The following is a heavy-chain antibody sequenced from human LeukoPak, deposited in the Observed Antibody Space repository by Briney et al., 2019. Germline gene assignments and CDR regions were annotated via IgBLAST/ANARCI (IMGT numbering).Heavy chain of an antibody. CDR3: ARQRYYFDY. V-gene: IGHV3-48*03. CDR1: GFTFSSYE. J-gene: IGHJ4*02. Sequence: PGGALRLSCAASGFTFSSYEMNWVRQAPGKGLEWVSYITRSGDTIYYADSVKGRFTISRDNAKNSLYLQMNSLRAEDTAVYYCARQRYYFDYWGQGTLVTVSS. CDR2: ITRSGDTI.